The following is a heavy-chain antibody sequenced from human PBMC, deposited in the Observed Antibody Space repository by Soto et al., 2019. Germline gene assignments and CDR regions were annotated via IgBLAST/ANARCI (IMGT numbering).Heavy chain of an antibody. V-gene: IGHV3-43*01. CDR1: GFTFDDYT. J-gene: IGHJ3*02. CDR2: ISWDGGST. D-gene: IGHD1-7*01. CDR3: PKGSPDNWNYGSFAFDI. Sequence: EVQLVESGGVVVQPGGSLRLSCAASGFTFDDYTMHWVRQAPGKGLVWVSLISWDGGSTYYADSVKGRFTISRDNSKNSLYLQMNSLRTEDTALYYCPKGSPDNWNYGSFAFDIWGKGTMVTVSS.